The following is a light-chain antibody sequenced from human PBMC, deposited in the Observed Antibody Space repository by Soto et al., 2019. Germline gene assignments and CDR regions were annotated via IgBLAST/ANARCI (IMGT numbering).Light chain of an antibody. CDR1: SSNIGGNY. V-gene: IGLV1-47*01. CDR2: RNN. J-gene: IGLJ7*01. CDR3: ATWDVTLGGHIV. Sequence: QSVLTQPASASGTPGQTVTIPCSGGSSNIGGNYFFWYQHLPGTAPKLLIFRNNLRPSWVPDRFSGSKSGTSASLAISGLRSDDEADYYCATWDVTLGGHIVFGGGTQLTVL.